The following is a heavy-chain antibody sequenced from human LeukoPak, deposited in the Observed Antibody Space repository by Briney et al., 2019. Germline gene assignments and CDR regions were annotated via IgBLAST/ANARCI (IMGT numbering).Heavy chain of an antibody. J-gene: IGHJ4*02. CDR1: GYTFTSYY. V-gene: IGHV1-46*01. CDR3: ARWGSHYDSSGPSDY. D-gene: IGHD3-22*01. CDR2: INPSGGST. Sequence: ASVTVSCTASGYTFTSYYMHWVRQAPGQGLEWMGIINPSGGSTSYAQKFQGRVTMTRDTSTSTVYMELSSLRSEDTAVYYCARWGSHYDSSGPSDYWGQGTLVTVSS.